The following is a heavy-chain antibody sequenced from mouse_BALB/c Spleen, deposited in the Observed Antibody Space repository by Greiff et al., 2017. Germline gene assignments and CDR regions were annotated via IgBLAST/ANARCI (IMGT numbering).Heavy chain of an antibody. CDR2: IYPGSGNT. V-gene: IGHV1-84*02. Sequence: LVESGPELVKPGASVKISCKASGYTFTDYYINWVKQKPGQGLEWIGWIYPGSGNTKYNEKFKGKATLTVDTSSSTAYMQLSSLTSEDTAVYFCAKSYDYDAMDYWGQGTSVTVSS. CDR3: AKSYDYDAMDY. J-gene: IGHJ4*01. CDR1: GYTFTDYY.